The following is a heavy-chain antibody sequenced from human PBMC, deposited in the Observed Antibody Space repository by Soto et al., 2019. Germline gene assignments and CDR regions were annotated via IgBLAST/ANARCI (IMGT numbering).Heavy chain of an antibody. V-gene: IGHV4-34*01. D-gene: IGHD1-26*01. CDR2: INHSGST. CDR3: ARELRIPYVYYYYYGMDV. J-gene: IGHJ6*02. CDR1: GGSFSGYY. Sequence: AETLSLTCAVYGGSFSGYYWSWIRQPPGKGLEWIGEINHSGSTNYNPSLKSRVTIPVDTSKNQFSLKLSSVTAADTAVYYCARELRIPYVYYYYYGMDVWGQGTTVTVSS.